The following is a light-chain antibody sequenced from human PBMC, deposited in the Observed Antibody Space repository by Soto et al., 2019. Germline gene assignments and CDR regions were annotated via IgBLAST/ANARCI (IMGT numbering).Light chain of an antibody. CDR1: SSDIGSYDL. V-gene: IGLV2-14*02. Sequence: QCVLTQPASVSGSPGQSITISCTGTSSDIGSYDLVSWYQQHPGTAPKLIIYEVTKRPSGVSTRFSGSKSGNTASLTISGLQAEDEADYYCSSYTTSSSYVFGTGTKVTVL. J-gene: IGLJ1*01. CDR2: EVT. CDR3: SSYTTSSSYV.